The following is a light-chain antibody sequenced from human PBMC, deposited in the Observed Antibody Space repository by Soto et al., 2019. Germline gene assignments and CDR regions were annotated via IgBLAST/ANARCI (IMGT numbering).Light chain of an antibody. CDR2: DVS. J-gene: IGLJ2*01. V-gene: IGLV2-11*01. Sequence: QSALTQPRSVSGSPGQSVTISCTGPSSAVGAYNFVSWYQHNPGNAPKLMIFDVSARPSGVPDRLSGSKSANTASLTISGLQTEDEADYYCCSYAGTYIPLFGGGTKLAVL. CDR1: SSAVGAYNF. CDR3: CSYAGTYIPL.